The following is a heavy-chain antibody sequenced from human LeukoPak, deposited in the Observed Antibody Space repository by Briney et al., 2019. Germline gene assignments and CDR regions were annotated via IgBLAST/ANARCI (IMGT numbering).Heavy chain of an antibody. Sequence: TGGSLRLSCAASGFTFSSYAMHWVRQAPGKGLEWVAVISYDGSNKYYADSVKGRFTISRDNSKNTLYLQMNSLRAEDTAVYYCARNEVDDYGDYFDYWGQGTLVTVSS. CDR1: GFTFSSYA. CDR2: ISYDGSNK. J-gene: IGHJ4*02. D-gene: IGHD4-17*01. CDR3: ARNEVDDYGDYFDY. V-gene: IGHV3-30-3*01.